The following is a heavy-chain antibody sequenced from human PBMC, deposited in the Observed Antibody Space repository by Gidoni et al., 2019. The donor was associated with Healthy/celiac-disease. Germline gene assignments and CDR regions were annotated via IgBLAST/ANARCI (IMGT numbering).Heavy chain of an antibody. V-gene: IGHV1-46*03. D-gene: IGHD4-17*01. CDR3: AFPFTVTGAFDI. J-gene: IGHJ3*02. CDR2: INPSGGST. Sequence: QVQLVQSGAEVKKPGASVKVSCKASGCTFTSYYMHWVRQGPGQGLEWMGIINPSGGSTSYAQKFQGRVTMTRDTSTSTVYMELSSLRSEDTAVYYCAFPFTVTGAFDIWGQGTMVTVSS. CDR1: GCTFTSYY.